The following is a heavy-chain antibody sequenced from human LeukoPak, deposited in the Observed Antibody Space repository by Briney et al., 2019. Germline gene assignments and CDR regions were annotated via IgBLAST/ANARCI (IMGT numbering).Heavy chain of an antibody. CDR3: ARFLIAVAAPFDY. CDR1: GFTFSSYS. CDR2: ISSSSSYI. D-gene: IGHD6-19*01. J-gene: IGHJ4*02. Sequence: PGGSLRLSCAASGFTFSSYSMNWVRQAPGKGLEWVSSISSSSSYIYYADSVKGRFTISRDNAKNSLYLQMNSLRAEDTAVYYCARFLIAVAAPFDYWGQGTLVTVSS. V-gene: IGHV3-21*01.